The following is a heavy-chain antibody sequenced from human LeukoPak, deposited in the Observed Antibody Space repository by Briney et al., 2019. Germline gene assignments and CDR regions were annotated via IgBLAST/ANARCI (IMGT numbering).Heavy chain of an antibody. CDR3: ARARQNPYFEERRRGNWFDP. Sequence: GGSLRLSCAASGFTFSSYAMHWVRQAPGKGLEWVAVIAYVGSNKYYADSVKGRFTISRDNSKNTLYLQMNSLRAEDTAVYYCARARQNPYFEERRRGNWFDPWGQGTLVTVSS. CDR2: IAYVGSNK. V-gene: IGHV3-30*04. J-gene: IGHJ5*02. D-gene: IGHD3-9*01. CDR1: GFTFSSYA.